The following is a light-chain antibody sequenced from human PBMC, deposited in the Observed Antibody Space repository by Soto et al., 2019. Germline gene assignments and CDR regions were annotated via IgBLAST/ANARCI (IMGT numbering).Light chain of an antibody. J-gene: IGKJ1*01. CDR1: QSVTSNY. CDR3: QHYNRSPLWWT. CDR2: GAS. V-gene: IGKV3-20*01. Sequence: EIVLTQSPGTRSLAPADRATLSCRASQSVTSNYLAWYQQKPGQAPRLLIYGASSRATGIPDRFSGSGSGTDFTLTIRRLEPEDFAVYYCQHYNRSPLWWTFGQGTKVEIK.